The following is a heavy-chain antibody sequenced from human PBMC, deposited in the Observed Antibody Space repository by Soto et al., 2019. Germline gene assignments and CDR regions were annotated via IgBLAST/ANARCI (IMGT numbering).Heavy chain of an antibody. J-gene: IGHJ4*02. Sequence: PGGSLRLSCETSGFTFTTFWMHWVRQVPGKGLVWVSRVNPDGSSTTYADSVKGRFTISRDNTKNTLFLQMNSLRVDDTALYFCVRDQDTYRPAVFDSWGQGTLVPVPQ. CDR3: VRDQDTYRPAVFDS. D-gene: IGHD2-15*01. CDR1: GFTFTTFW. V-gene: IGHV3-74*03. CDR2: VNPDGSST.